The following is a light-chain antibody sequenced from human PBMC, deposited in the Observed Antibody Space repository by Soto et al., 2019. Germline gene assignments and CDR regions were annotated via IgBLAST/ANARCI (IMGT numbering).Light chain of an antibody. CDR2: GAS. V-gene: IGKV3-20*01. CDR3: QQYGSSPILA. J-gene: IGKJ4*01. CDR1: QSVSSNY. Sequence: EIVLTQSPGTLSLSPGERATLSCRASQSVSSNYLAWYQQRPGQAPRLLIYGASSRATGIPDRFSGSGSGADFTLTIRRLEPEDFAVYYCQQYGSSPILAFGGGTNVEIK.